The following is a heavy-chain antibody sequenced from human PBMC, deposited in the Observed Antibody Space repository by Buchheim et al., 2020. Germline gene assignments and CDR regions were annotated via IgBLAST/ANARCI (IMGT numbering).Heavy chain of an antibody. CDR3: ARESGYSGYENFDY. CDR2: IYYSGST. Sequence: QVQLQESGPGLVKPSETLSLTCTVSGGSISSYYWSWIRQPPGKGLEWIGYIYYSGSTNYNPSLKSRVTISVDTSKNQFSLKLSSVTAADTAVYYCARESGYSGYENFDYWGQGTL. CDR1: GGSISSYY. D-gene: IGHD5-12*01. J-gene: IGHJ4*02. V-gene: IGHV4-59*01.